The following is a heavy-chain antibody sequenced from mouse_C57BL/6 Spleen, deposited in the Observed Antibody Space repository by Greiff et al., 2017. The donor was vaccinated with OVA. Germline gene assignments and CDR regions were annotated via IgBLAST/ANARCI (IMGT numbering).Heavy chain of an antibody. CDR3: AREGDYYGSSYEGFAY. V-gene: IGHV3-6*01. CDR2: ISYYGSN. D-gene: IGHD1-1*01. CDR1: GYSITSGYY. J-gene: IGHJ3*01. Sequence: EVQLQQSGPGLVKPSQSLSLTCSVTGYSITSGYYWNWIRQFPGNKLEWMGYISYYGSNNYNPSLKNRISITRDTSKNQFFLKLNSVTTEETATYYCAREGDYYGSSYEGFAYWGQGTLVTVSA.